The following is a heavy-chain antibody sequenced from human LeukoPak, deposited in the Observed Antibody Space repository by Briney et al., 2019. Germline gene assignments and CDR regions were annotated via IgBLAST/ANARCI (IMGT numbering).Heavy chain of an antibody. CDR3: AREDDTGRYMGDDAFDI. J-gene: IGHJ3*02. CDR1: GGTFSSYA. Sequence: ASVTVSCKASGGTFSSYAISWVRQAPGQGLEWMGGIIPIFGTANYPQKFRGRLTITADIPTSTVYMELSSLRSEDTAVYYCAREDDTGRYMGDDAFDIWGQGTMVTVSS. D-gene: IGHD1-26*01. V-gene: IGHV1-69*06. CDR2: IIPIFGTA.